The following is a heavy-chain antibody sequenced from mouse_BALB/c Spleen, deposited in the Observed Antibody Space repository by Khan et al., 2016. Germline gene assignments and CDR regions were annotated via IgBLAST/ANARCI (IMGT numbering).Heavy chain of an antibody. D-gene: IGHD2-3*01. CDR2: IYPGDDDT. CDR1: DYAFSSYW. V-gene: IGHV1-80*01. J-gene: IGHJ2*01. CDR3: AMSNDGFPDFFDC. Sequence: VQLLESGAELVRPGSSVKISCKASDYAFSSYWMNWVKQRPGQGLEWIGLIYPGDDDTAHNGKFKGKATLTAYKSSSTAYMHLTSLASEDSTVYFCAMSNDGFPDFFDCWGQGTTLTVSS.